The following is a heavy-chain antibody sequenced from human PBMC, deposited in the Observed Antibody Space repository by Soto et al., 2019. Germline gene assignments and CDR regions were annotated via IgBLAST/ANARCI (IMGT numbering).Heavy chain of an antibody. D-gene: IGHD2-21*02. CDR2: ISAYNGNT. CDR1: GYTFTSYG. J-gene: IGHJ4*02. V-gene: IGHV1-18*01. CDR3: STLPWGTAPSGRGGIDY. Sequence: ASVKVSCKASGYTFTSYGISWVRQAPGQGLEWMGWISAYNGNTNYAQKLQGRVTMTTDTSTSTAYMELRSLRSDDTAVYYCSTLPWGTAPSGRGGIDYWGQGTLVTVS.